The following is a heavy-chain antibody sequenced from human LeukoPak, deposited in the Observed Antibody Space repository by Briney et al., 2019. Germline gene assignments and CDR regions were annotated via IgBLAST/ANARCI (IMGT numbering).Heavy chain of an antibody. CDR2: INGGGDKT. D-gene: IGHD1-26*01. CDR3: AKSRGSTLFDS. Sequence: GGSLRLSCAASGFSVTSYAMSWVRQAPGKGLEWVSGINGGGDKTYYRDSVKGRITISRDNSKNTLYLQMNSLRAEDAAIYYCAKSRGSTLFDSWGQGTLVTVSS. V-gene: IGHV3-23*01. J-gene: IGHJ4*02. CDR1: GFSVTSYA.